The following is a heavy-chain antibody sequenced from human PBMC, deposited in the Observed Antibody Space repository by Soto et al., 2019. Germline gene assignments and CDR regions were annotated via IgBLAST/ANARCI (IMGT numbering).Heavy chain of an antibody. CDR3: ARSKFPDWFDP. CDR2: IYYSGST. J-gene: IGHJ5*02. CDR1: GGSISSGGYY. V-gene: IGHV4-31*03. Sequence: PSETLSLTCTVSGGSISSGGYYWSWIRQHPGKGLEWIGYIYYSGSTYYNPSLKSRVTISVDTSKNQFSLKLSSVTAADTAVYYCARSKFPDWFDPWGQGTLVTVSS.